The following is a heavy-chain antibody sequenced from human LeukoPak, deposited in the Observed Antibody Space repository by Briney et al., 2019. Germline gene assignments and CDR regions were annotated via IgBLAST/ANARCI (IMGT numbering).Heavy chain of an antibody. CDR1: GGSISSGGYY. Sequence: SETLSLTCTVSGGSISSGGYYWSWIRQPPGKGLEWIGYIYHSGSTYYNPSLKSRVTISVDRSKNQFSLKLSSVTAADTAVYYCARDHCSSTSCPDYFDYWGQGTLVTVSS. J-gene: IGHJ4*02. CDR2: IYHSGST. V-gene: IGHV4-30-2*01. D-gene: IGHD2-2*01. CDR3: ARDHCSSTSCPDYFDY.